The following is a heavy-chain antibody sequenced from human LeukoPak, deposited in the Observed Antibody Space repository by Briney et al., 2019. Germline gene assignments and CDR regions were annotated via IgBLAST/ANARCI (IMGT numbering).Heavy chain of an antibody. V-gene: IGHV3-7*01. Sequence: GGSLRLSCAASGFTFSSYWMSWVRQAPGKGLEWVANIKQDGSEKYYVDSVKGRFTISRDNAKNSLYLQMNSLGAEDTAVYYCARDRYDFWSGYSYYYMDVWGKGTTVTVSS. CDR2: IKQDGSEK. CDR1: GFTFSSYW. CDR3: ARDRYDFWSGYSYYYMDV. D-gene: IGHD3-3*01. J-gene: IGHJ6*03.